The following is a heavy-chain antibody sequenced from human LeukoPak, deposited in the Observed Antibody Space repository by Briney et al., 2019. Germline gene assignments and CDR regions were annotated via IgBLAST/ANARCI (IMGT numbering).Heavy chain of an antibody. V-gene: IGHV3-74*01. CDR3: ARSSSGVYIQ. CDR1: GFTFSNYY. Sequence: GGSLRLSCVASGFTFSNYYMHWVRQVPGKGPVWVSRISGDGSSMLYADSVKGRFTISRDNAKNSLYVQMNSLRADDSAVYYCARSSSGVYIQWGQGTLVTVSS. CDR2: ISGDGSSM. D-gene: IGHD2-15*01. J-gene: IGHJ4*02.